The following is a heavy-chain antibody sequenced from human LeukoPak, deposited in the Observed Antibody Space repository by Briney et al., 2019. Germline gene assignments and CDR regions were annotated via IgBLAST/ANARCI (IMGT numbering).Heavy chain of an antibody. D-gene: IGHD3-22*01. J-gene: IGHJ4*02. V-gene: IGHV4-59*03. Sequence: PSETLSLTCTVSGXSISSYYWSWIRQPPGKGLEWIGYIYYSGSTDYNPSLKSRVTISVDTSKNQFSLRLTSVTAADTAVYYCARRRADRSYYFDYWGQGTLVTVSS. CDR3: ARRRADRSYYFDY. CDR1: GXSISSYY. CDR2: IYYSGST.